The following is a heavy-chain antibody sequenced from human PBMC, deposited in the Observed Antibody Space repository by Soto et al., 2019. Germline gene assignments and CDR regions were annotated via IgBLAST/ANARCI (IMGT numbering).Heavy chain of an antibody. V-gene: IGHV3-30*18. CDR3: AKDLVKGGLRFFDCLFHEYYYYGMDV. D-gene: IGHD3-9*01. Sequence: GGSLRLSCAASGFTFSSYGMHWVRQAPGKGLEWVAVISYDGSNKYYADSVKGRFTISRDNSKNTLYLQMNSLRAEDAAVYYCAKDLVKGGLRFFDCLFHEYYYYGMDVWGKGTTVTVSS. CDR2: ISYDGSNK. J-gene: IGHJ6*04. CDR1: GFTFSSYG.